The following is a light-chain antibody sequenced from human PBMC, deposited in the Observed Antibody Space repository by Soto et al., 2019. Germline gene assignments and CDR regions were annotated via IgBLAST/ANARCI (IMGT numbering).Light chain of an antibody. CDR3: LQEYPYPPP. CDR1: QGVRNE. J-gene: IGKJ1*01. CDR2: AAS. V-gene: IGKV1-6*01. Sequence: AIQMTQSPSSLSASVGDRVTITCRASQGVRNELAWYQQKPGKAPKLLIYAASSLYSGVPSRFGGSGAGTDFTLTISRLQPEDFATYLCLQEYPYPPPFGQGTKVEIK.